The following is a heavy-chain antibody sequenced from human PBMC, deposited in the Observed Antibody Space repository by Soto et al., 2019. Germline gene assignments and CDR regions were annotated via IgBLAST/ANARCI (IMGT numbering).Heavy chain of an antibody. Sequence: ASVKVSCNASDYTFTRYGISWVRQAPGQGLEWMGWISGYNGDTNYAQKFQGRVSMTIDTSTTTAYMELRSLRSDDTAVYYCAKNGRPPYYYYGLDVWG. CDR3: AKNGRPPYYYYGLDV. CDR2: ISGYNGDT. D-gene: IGHD2-8*01. V-gene: IGHV1-18*01. J-gene: IGHJ6*02. CDR1: DYTFTRYG.